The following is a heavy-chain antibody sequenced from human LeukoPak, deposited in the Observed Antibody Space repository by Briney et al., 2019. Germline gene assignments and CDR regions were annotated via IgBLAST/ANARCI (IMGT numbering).Heavy chain of an antibody. CDR3: ARFHSDYFWGTYRYFDY. CDR1: GDSISSYY. CDR2: ISYSGGT. Sequence: SETLSLTCTVSGDSISSYYWSWIRQPPGKGLEWIGYISYSGGTDYNPSLKSRVTISVDTSKNQFSLKLSSVTAADTAVYYCARFHSDYFWGTYRYFDYWGQGTLVTVSS. V-gene: IGHV4-59*08. J-gene: IGHJ4*02. D-gene: IGHD3-16*02.